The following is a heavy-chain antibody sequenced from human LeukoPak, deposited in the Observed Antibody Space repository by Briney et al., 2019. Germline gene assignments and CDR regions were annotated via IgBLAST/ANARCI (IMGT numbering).Heavy chain of an antibody. CDR1: GYTFTGYY. V-gene: IGHV1-2*02. Sequence: ASVKVSCKASGYTFTGYYMHWVRQAPGQGLEWMGWINPNSGGTNYAQKFQGRVTMTRDTSTSTVYMELSSLRSEDTAVYYCARGVAAAGTSYGMDVWGQGTTVTVSS. D-gene: IGHD6-13*01. CDR3: ARGVAAAGTSYGMDV. J-gene: IGHJ6*02. CDR2: INPNSGGT.